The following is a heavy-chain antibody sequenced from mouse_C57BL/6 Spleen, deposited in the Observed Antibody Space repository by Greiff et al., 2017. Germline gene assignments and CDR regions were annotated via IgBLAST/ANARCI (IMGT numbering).Heavy chain of an antibody. V-gene: IGHV1-80*01. J-gene: IGHJ4*01. CDR2: IYPGDGDT. CDR1: GYAFSSYW. D-gene: IGHD3-3*01. Sequence: VQLQQSGAELVKPGASVKISCKASGYAFSSYWMNWVKQRPGQGLEWIGQIYPGDGDTNYNGKFKGKATLTADKSSSTAYMQLSSLTSEDSAVFFCARGGTEIYAMDYWGKGTSVTVSS. CDR3: ARGGTEIYAMDY.